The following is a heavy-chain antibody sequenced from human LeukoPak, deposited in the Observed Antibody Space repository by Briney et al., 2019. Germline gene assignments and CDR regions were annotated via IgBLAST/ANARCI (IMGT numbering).Heavy chain of an antibody. Sequence: SETLSLTCTVSGGSISSYYWSWIRQPPGKGLEWIGYIYYSGSTNYSPSLKSRVTISVDTSKNQFSLKLSSVTAADTAVYYCARSPLYDFWSTYYFDYWGQGTPVTVSS. J-gene: IGHJ4*02. CDR2: IYYSGST. D-gene: IGHD3-3*01. V-gene: IGHV4-59*01. CDR1: GGSISSYY. CDR3: ARSPLYDFWSTYYFDY.